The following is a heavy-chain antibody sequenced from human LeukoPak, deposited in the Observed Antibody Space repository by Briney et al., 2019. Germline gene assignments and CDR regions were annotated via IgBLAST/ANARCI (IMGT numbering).Heavy chain of an antibody. Sequence: GGSLRLSCVASGFTFSSCGMGWVRQAPGRGLEWVSAISGSGGSTYYADSVKGRFTISRDNAKNSLYLRMNSLRAEDTAVYYCAREGTAVATNFDYWGQGTLVTVSS. CDR1: GFTFSSCG. CDR3: AREGTAVATNFDY. D-gene: IGHD5-18*01. V-gene: IGHV3-23*01. CDR2: ISGSGGST. J-gene: IGHJ4*02.